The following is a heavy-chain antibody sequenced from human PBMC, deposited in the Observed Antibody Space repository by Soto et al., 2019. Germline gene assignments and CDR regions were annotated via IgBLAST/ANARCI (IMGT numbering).Heavy chain of an antibody. CDR2: ISYDGSNK. CDR1: GFTFSSYA. D-gene: IGHD2-15*01. Sequence: QVQLVESGGGVVQPGRSLRLSCAASGFTFSSYAMHWVRQAPGKGLEWVAVISYDGSNKYYADSVKGRFTISRDNSKNTLYLQMNRLRAEDTAVYYCARVGQRSPSSSNYFDYWGQGTLVTVSS. J-gene: IGHJ4*02. V-gene: IGHV3-30-3*01. CDR3: ARVGQRSPSSSNYFDY.